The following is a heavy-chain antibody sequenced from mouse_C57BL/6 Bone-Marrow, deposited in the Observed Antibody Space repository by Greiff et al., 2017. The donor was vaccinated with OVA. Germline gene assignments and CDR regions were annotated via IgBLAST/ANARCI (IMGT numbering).Heavy chain of an antibody. Sequence: QVQLQQSGAELVRPGASVTLSCKASGYTFTDYEMHWVKQTPVHGLEWIGAIDPETGGTAYNQKFKGKAILTADKSSSTAYMDLRNLTSEDSAVYYCTRRRTAQATWFAYWGQETLVNVSA. CDR1: GYTFTDYE. D-gene: IGHD3-2*02. V-gene: IGHV1-15*01. CDR3: TRRRTAQATWFAY. CDR2: IDPETGGT. J-gene: IGHJ3*01.